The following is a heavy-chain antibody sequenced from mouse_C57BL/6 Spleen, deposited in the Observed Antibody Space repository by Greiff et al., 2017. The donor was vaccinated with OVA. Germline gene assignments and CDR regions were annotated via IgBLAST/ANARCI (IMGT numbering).Heavy chain of an antibody. Sequence: EVKLVESGGGLVKPGGSLKLSCAASGFTFSSYTMSWVRQTPEKRLEWVATISGGGGNTYYPDSVKGRFTISRDNAKNTLYLQMSSLRSEDTALYYCARQRDGNGYFDVWGTGTTVTVSS. V-gene: IGHV5-9*01. CDR1: GFTFSSYT. J-gene: IGHJ1*03. CDR3: ARQRDGNGYFDV. CDR2: ISGGGGNT. D-gene: IGHD2-1*01.